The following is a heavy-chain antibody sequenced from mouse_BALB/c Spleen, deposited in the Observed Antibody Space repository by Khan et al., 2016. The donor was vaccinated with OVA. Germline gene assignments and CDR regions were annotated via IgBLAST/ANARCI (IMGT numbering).Heavy chain of an antibody. J-gene: IGHJ3*01. V-gene: IGHV1S81*02. CDR1: GYTFTSYY. CDR2: INPSNGGT. D-gene: IGHD1-1*02. CDR3: TRSGWAAFAY. Sequence: QVQLQQSGAELVKPGASVKLSCKASGYTFTSYYIYWVKQRPGQGLEWIGGINPSNGGTYFNGKFKSKATLTVDKSSSTASMHLSSLTSEDSAVYYGTRSGWAAFAYWGQGTLVTVSA.